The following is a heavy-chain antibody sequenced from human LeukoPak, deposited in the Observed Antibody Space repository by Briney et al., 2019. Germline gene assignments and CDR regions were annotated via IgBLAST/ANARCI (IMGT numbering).Heavy chain of an antibody. J-gene: IGHJ3*02. CDR2: INPSGGST. Sequence: ASVKVSCKASGYTFTSYYMHWVRQAPGQGLEWMGIINPSGGSTSYAQKFQGGVTMTRDMSTSTVYMELSSLRSEDTAVYYCARDWGHSDAFDIWGQGTMVTVSS. V-gene: IGHV1-46*01. CDR3: ARDWGHSDAFDI. D-gene: IGHD3-16*01. CDR1: GYTFTSYY.